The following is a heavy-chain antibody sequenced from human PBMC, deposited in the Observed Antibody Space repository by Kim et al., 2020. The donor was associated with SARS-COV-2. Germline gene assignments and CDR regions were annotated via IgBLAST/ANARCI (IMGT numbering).Heavy chain of an antibody. CDR1: DGSFSGVY. D-gene: IGHD3-10*02. CDR3: ARGSARGETYVDRDYGMDV. Sequence: SETLSLTCAVFDGSFSGVYWTWVRQSPGRGLDWIGEINHRGNTHYNPSLKGRVTMSLDTSSEHFSLKLNSVTAADTAVYFCARGSARGETYVDRDYGMDV. CDR2: INHRGNT. V-gene: IGHV4-34*01. J-gene: IGHJ6*01.